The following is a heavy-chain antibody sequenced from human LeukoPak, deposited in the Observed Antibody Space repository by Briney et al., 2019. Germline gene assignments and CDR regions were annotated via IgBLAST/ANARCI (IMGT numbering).Heavy chain of an antibody. Sequence: PGRSLRLSCAASGFTFSSYAMHWVRRAPGKGLEWVAVISYDGSNKYYADSVKGRFTISRDNSKNTLYLQMNSLRAEDTAVYYCARDIVGYYDFWSGLADYGMDVWGQGTTVTVSS. CDR1: GFTFSSYA. V-gene: IGHV3-30-3*01. J-gene: IGHJ6*02. D-gene: IGHD3-3*01. CDR3: ARDIVGYYDFWSGLADYGMDV. CDR2: ISYDGSNK.